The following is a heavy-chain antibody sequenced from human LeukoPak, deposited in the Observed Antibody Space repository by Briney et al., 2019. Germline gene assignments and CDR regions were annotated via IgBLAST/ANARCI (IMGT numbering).Heavy chain of an antibody. CDR1: GGSISSYY. D-gene: IGHD3-16*01. CDR2: IYYSGST. Sequence: SETLSLTCTVSGGSISSYYWSWIRQPPGKGLEWIGYIYYSGSTNYNPSLKSRVTISVDTSKNQFSLKLSSVTAADTAVYYCARTWDFDYWGQGTLVTVSS. CDR3: ARTWDFDY. J-gene: IGHJ4*02. V-gene: IGHV4-59*01.